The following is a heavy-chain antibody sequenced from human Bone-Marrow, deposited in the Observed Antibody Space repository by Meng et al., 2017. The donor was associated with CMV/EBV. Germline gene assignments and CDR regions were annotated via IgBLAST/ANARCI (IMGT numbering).Heavy chain of an antibody. CDR3: AILRDNWFDP. J-gene: IGHJ5*02. V-gene: IGHV5-10-1*01. D-gene: IGHD3-16*01. CDR1: GYFFTSYW. CDR2: IDPSDSYT. Sequence: ISCKGSGYFFTSYWISWVRQMPGKGLEWMGRIDPSDSYTNYSPSFQGHVTVSADKSISTAYLQWSSLKASDTAIYYCAILRDNWFDPWGQGTLVTVSS.